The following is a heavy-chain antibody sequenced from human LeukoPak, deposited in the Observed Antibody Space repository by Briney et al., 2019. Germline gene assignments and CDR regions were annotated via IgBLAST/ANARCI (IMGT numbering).Heavy chain of an antibody. Sequence: GGSLRLSCVASGFIFSSYWMSWVRQAPGKGLEWVANIKDGGNEEYYLDSVKRRFTIFRDNAKNTLYLQMTSLRTEDPAVYYCAKDGNKYGSTWAFDYWGQGTLVTVSS. D-gene: IGHD6-13*01. CDR3: AKDGNKYGSTWAFDY. J-gene: IGHJ4*02. V-gene: IGHV3-7*03. CDR2: IKDGGNEE. CDR1: GFIFSSYW.